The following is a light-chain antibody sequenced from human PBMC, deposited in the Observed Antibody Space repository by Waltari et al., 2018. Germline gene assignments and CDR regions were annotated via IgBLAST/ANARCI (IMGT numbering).Light chain of an antibody. CDR3: QVWDSNNDHQI. J-gene: IGLJ2*01. CDR2: DDS. Sequence: SYVLTQSPSVSVAPGQTATITCGGNHIGGKSVPWYPQRPGQAPILVIYDDSARPSAIPERFSGSNSEDTATLTIGSVEAGDEAAYFCQVWDSNNDHQIFGGGTKLTVL. CDR1: HIGGKS. V-gene: IGLV3-21*02.